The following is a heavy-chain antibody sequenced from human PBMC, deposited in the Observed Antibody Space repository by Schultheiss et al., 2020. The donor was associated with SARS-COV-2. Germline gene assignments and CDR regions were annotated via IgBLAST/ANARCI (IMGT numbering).Heavy chain of an antibody. CDR1: GYTFTSYG. CDR3: ARVTWGRDYFDY. CDR2: ISAYNGNT. V-gene: IGHV1-18*01. Sequence: GESLKISCKASGYTFTSYGISWVRQAPGQGLEWMGWISAYNGNTNYAQKLQGRVTMTTDTSTSTAYMELRSLRSDDTAVYYCARVTWGRDYFDYWGQGTLVTVSS. J-gene: IGHJ4*02. D-gene: IGHD1-26*01.